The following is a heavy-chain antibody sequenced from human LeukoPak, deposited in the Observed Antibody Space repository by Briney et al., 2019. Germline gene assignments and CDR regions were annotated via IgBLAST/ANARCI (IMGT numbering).Heavy chain of an antibody. CDR1: GFTVSSNY. D-gene: IGHD6-13*01. V-gene: IGHV3-66*01. CDR3: AREGGSSSWYGLDY. J-gene: IGHJ4*02. Sequence: PGGSLRLSCAASGFTVSSNYMSWVRQAPGKGLEWVSVIYSGGSTYYADSVKGRFTISRDNSKNTLYFQMNSLRAEDTAVYYCAREGGSSSWYGLDYWGQGTLVTVSS. CDR2: IYSGGST.